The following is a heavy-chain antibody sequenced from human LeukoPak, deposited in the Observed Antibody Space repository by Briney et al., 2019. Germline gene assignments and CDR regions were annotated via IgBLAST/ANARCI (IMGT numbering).Heavy chain of an antibody. CDR2: ISSSGSTI. D-gene: IGHD3-10*02. CDR3: AELGITMIGGV. V-gene: IGHV3-48*04. CDR1: GFTFSSIG. Sequence: GGSLRLSCAASGFTFSSIGMHWVRQAPGKGLEWVSYISSSGSTIYYADSVKGRFTISRGNAKNSLYLQMNSLRAEDTAVYYCAELGITMIGGVWGKGTTVTISP. J-gene: IGHJ6*04.